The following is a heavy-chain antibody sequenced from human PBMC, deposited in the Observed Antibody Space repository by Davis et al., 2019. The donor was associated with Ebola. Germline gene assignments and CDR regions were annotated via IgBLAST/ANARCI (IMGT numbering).Heavy chain of an antibody. D-gene: IGHD2-2*01. CDR3: VRGEDYCTSASCYDY. J-gene: IGHJ4*02. Sequence: SVKVSCKASGGTFSSYAISWVRQAPGQGLEWMGRIIPILGIANYAQKFQGRVTITADKSTSTAYLELSSLRSEDTAIYFCVRGEDYCTSASCYDYWGQGSLVTVSS. V-gene: IGHV1-69*04. CDR2: IIPILGIA. CDR1: GGTFSSYA.